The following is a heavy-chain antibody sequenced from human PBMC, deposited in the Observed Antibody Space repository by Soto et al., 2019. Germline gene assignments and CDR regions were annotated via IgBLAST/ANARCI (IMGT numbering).Heavy chain of an antibody. CDR2: INAGNGNT. CDR1: XYXXXXXA. V-gene: IGHV1-3*01. J-gene: IGHJ4*02. CDR3: ARVTGYYAPDY. Sequence: XXVKVSCXXXXYXXXXXAXXXVXQAPGQRLEWMGWINAGNGNTKYSQKFQGRVTITRDTSASTAYMELSSLRSEDTAAYYCARVTGYYAPDYWGQGTLVTVSS. D-gene: IGHD3-9*01.